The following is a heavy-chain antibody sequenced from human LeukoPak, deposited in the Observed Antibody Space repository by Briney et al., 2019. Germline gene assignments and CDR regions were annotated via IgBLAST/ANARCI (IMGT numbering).Heavy chain of an antibody. CDR3: ARGRSITLLRGVAMSDGFDI. CDR1: GFTFSTYA. CDR2: VSGGGGNT. V-gene: IGHV3-23*01. D-gene: IGHD3-10*01. Sequence: GGSLRLSCAASGFTFSTYAMTWVRQAPGKGLEWVSLVSGGGGNTYYADSVKGRFTISRDNSKNTVSLQMNSLRAEDTAIYYCARGRSITLLRGVAMSDGFDIWGQGAMVAVSS. J-gene: IGHJ3*02.